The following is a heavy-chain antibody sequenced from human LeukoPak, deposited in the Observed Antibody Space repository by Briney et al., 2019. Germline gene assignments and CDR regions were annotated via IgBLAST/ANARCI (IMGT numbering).Heavy chain of an antibody. CDR1: GFTFSDYY. CDR3: ARNGLWFGELVYYYYYMDV. V-gene: IGHV3-11*04. CDR2: ISSSGSTI. D-gene: IGHD3-10*01. Sequence: PGGSLRLSCAASGFTFSDYYMSWIRQAPGKGLERVSYISSSGSTIYYADSVKGRFTISRDNAKNSLYLQMNSLRAEDTAVYYCARNGLWFGELVYYYYYMDVWGKGTTVTVSS. J-gene: IGHJ6*03.